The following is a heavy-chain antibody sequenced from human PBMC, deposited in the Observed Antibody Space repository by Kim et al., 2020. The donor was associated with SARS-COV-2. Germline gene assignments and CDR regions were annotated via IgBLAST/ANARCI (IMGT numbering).Heavy chain of an antibody. J-gene: IGHJ3*02. V-gene: IGHV4-31*03. CDR1: GGSISSGDYY. CDR2: IYYSGST. Sequence: SETLSLTCPVSGGSISSGDYYWSWIRQHPGKGLEWIGYIYYSGSTDYNPNLMSRVTTTVDTTKKQFSLKLSSVTAAATAVCYCARDDAVDIWGQGTMVTV. CDR3: ARDDAVDI.